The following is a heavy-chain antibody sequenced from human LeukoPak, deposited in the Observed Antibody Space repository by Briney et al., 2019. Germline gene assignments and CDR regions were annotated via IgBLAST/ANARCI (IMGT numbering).Heavy chain of an antibody. CDR2: IHHSWNT. CDR3: ARINWTPDY. CDR1: GYSISSGFH. J-gene: IGHJ4*02. V-gene: IGHV4-38-2*02. D-gene: IGHD1-1*01. Sequence: SETLSPTCIASGYSISSGFHWGWIRQPPGKGLEWVGNIHHSWNTYYNPSLKSRVTISLDTSKNQFSLKLTSVTATDTAAYFCARINWTPDYWGQGTLVTVSS.